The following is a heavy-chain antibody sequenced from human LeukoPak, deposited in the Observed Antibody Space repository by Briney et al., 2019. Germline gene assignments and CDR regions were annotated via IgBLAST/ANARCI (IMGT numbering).Heavy chain of an antibody. Sequence: GGSLKLSCAASGFTFSIYDMDWVRQATGKGLEWVSAISTTGDTYYPGSVKGRFTISRENAKSSLYLQMNSLRAEDTAVYYCARGRSGSSFDLWGQGTLVAVSS. CDR2: ISTTGDT. CDR3: ARGRSGSSFDL. D-gene: IGHD6-6*01. J-gene: IGHJ4*02. CDR1: GFTFSIYD. V-gene: IGHV3-13*04.